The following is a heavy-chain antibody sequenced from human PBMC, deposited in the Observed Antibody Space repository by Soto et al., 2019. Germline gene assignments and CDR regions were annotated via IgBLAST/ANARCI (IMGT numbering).Heavy chain of an antibody. Sequence: VQSGAEVRKPGSSVRVSCEVSGDTFTSHTINWLRQAPGQGLEWMGGVIPVFGSPTYAQRFQARLSITADTSTHTAYMGLSSLTSDDTAFFFCAREITGTNNWFDSWGQGTLVTVSS. CDR1: GDTFTSHT. J-gene: IGHJ5*01. CDR2: VIPVFGSP. V-gene: IGHV1-69*06. D-gene: IGHD1-1*01. CDR3: AREITGTNNWFDS.